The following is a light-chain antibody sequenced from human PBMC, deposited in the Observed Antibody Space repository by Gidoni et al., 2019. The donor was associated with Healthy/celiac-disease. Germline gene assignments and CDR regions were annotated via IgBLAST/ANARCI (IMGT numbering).Light chain of an antibody. V-gene: IGKV3-11*01. J-gene: IGKJ1*01. CDR1: QSVSSY. Sequence: EIVLTQSPATLSLSPGERATLSCRASQSVSSYLAWYQQKPGQAPRPLIYDASNRATGIPAMFSGSGSGTDFTLTISSLEPEDFAVYYCQQRSNWPPTFGQGTKVEIK. CDR2: DAS. CDR3: QQRSNWPPT.